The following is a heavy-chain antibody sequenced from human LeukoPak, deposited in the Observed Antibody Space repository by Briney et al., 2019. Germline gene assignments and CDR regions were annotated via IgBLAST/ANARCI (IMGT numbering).Heavy chain of an antibody. CDR1: GGTFSSYA. J-gene: IGHJ6*03. D-gene: IGHD3-22*01. CDR2: IIPIFGTA. CDR3: ARSPYDSSGYYYYYYYMDV. V-gene: IGHV1-69*01. Sequence: AASVKVSCKASGGTFSSYAISWVRQAPGQGLEWMGGIIPIFGTANYAQKFQGRVTITADESTSTAYMELSSLRSEDTAVYYCARSPYDSSGYYYYYYYMDVWGKGTTVTISS.